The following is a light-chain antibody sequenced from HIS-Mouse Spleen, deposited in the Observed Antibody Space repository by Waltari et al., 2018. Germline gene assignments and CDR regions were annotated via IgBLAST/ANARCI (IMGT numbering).Light chain of an antibody. CDR3: SSYTSSSTWV. Sequence: QSALIQPPSVSGSPGQSVTISCTGTSSDVGGYNYVSWYQQHPGKAPKLMISAVSNRPSGVSNRFSGSKSGNTASLTISGLQAEDEADYYCSSYTSSSTWVFGGGTKLTVL. V-gene: IGLV2-14*01. J-gene: IGLJ3*02. CDR2: AVS. CDR1: SSDVGGYNY.